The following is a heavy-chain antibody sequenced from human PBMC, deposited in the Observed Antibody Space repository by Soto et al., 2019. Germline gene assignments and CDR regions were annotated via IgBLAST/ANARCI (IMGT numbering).Heavy chain of an antibody. CDR2: IDWDDDK. CDR1: GFSLSTSGMG. Sequence: EXGPTLVRTTQTLTLTGTFTGFSLSTSGMGVSWVRQPPGKALEWLALIDWDDDKYYSTSLKTRLTISKDTSKNQVVLTMANMDPVDTATYYCARIPGSSSPHFDYWGQGTLVTVSS. CDR3: ARIPGSSSPHFDY. J-gene: IGHJ4*02. V-gene: IGHV2-70*20. D-gene: IGHD6-6*01.